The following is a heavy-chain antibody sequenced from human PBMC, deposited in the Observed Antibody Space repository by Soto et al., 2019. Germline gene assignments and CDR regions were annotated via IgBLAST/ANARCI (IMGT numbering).Heavy chain of an antibody. J-gene: IGHJ4*02. CDR1: GFSLSTSGVG. V-gene: IGHV2-5*02. D-gene: IGHD2-2*02. CDR2: IYWDDDK. Sequence: QIALKESGPTLVKPTQTLTLTCTCSGFSLSTSGVGVGWIRQPPGKALEWLALIYWDDDKRYSPSLKSRLTITKDTSKNQVVLTMTNMDPVDTATYYCAHVDHCSSTSCYITVFDYWGQGTLVTVSS. CDR3: AHVDHCSSTSCYITVFDY.